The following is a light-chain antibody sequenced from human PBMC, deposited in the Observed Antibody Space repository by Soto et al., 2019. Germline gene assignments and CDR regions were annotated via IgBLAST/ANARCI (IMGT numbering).Light chain of an antibody. CDR1: SSDVGGYNY. CDR3: CSYGAR. V-gene: IGLV2-11*01. CDR2: DVS. Sequence: QSALTQPRSVSGSPGESVAISCTGTSSDVGGYNYVSWYQQHPGKAPKLMIYDVSKRPSGVPDRFSGSKSGNTASLTISGLRTEDEADYNCCSYGARFGGGTKLTVL. J-gene: IGLJ3*02.